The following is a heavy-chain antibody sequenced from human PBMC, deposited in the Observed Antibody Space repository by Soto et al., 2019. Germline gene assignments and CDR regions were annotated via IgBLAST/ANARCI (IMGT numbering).Heavy chain of an antibody. D-gene: IGHD3-3*01. CDR2: ISSSSSYI. Sequence: PGGSLRLSCAASGFTFSSYSMNWVRQAPGKGLEWVSSISSSSSYIYYADSVKGRFTTSRDNAKNSLYLQMNSLRAEDTAVYYCARDTPRRYDFWSGYSSLYYYYGMNVWRQGTTVTVSS. CDR3: ARDTPRRYDFWSGYSSLYYYYGMNV. J-gene: IGHJ6*02. CDR1: GFTFSSYS. V-gene: IGHV3-21*01.